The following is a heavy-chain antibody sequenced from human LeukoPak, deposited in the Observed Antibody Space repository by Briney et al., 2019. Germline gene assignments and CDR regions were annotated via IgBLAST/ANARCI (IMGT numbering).Heavy chain of an antibody. Sequence: PGGSLRLSCAVSGLTFSSYEMNWVRQAPGKGLEWVSYISSSGSTIYYADSVKGRFTISRDNAKNSLYLQMNSLRAEDTAVYYCARALTRDAFDIWGQGTMVTVSS. J-gene: IGHJ3*02. V-gene: IGHV3-48*03. CDR1: GLTFSSYE. CDR2: ISSSGSTI. D-gene: IGHD1-14*01. CDR3: ARALTRDAFDI.